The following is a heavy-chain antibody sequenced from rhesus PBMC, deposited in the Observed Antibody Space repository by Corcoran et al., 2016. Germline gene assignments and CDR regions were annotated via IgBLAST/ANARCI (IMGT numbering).Heavy chain of an antibody. D-gene: IGHD1-44*01. V-gene: IGHV3S18*01. CDR3: ARGNYIDRFDV. J-gene: IGHJ5-1*01. CDR1: GFRFRDSY. Sequence: EVQLVESGGGLAKPWGSLCISCSASGFRFRDSYMYWVPQAQGKGLEWVSGISYTGGSTYYADSVKGRFTISRENAKNTLYLQMDSLRAEDTAVYYCARGNYIDRFDVWGAGVLVTVSS. CDR2: ISYTGGST.